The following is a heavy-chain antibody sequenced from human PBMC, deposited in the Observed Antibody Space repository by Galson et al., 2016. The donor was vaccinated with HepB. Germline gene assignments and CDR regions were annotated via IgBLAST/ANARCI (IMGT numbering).Heavy chain of an antibody. CDR2: IRSKGYGGTA. V-gene: IGHV3-49*03. CDR1: GFIFGDYA. Sequence: SLRLSCAASGFIFGDYAMSWFRQAPGRGLEWVGFIRSKGYGGTAEYAASVKGRFTISRDDSKSIAYLQLNSLKTEDTAVYYCTRDRYSYTSDYWYFDLWGRGTLVTVSS. CDR3: TRDRYSYTSDYWYFDL. J-gene: IGHJ2*01. D-gene: IGHD3-16*01.